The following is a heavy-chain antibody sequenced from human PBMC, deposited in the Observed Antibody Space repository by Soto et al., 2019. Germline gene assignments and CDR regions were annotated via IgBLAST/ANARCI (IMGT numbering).Heavy chain of an antibody. CDR3: ARSVFP. CDR2: IYYSGFT. V-gene: IGHV4-31*03. J-gene: IGHJ5*02. Sequence: SETLSPTRTLSGGSITTGGSYWSWIRQHPGKGLEWIGYIYYSGFTYYNPSLKSRVTISVDTSKNQFSLKLSSVTAADTAVYYCARSVFPWGQGTLVTVSS. CDR1: GGSITTGGSY.